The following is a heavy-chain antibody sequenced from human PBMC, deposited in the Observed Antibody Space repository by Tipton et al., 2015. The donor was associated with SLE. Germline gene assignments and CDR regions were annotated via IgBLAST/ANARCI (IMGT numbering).Heavy chain of an antibody. CDR1: GGSISSGEYY. V-gene: IGHV4-30-4*01. D-gene: IGHD3-22*01. CDR2: TYNSENT. Sequence: TLSLTCTVSGGSISSGEYYWSWIRQPPGKGLEWIGYTYNSENTYNNPSLKSRLTISVDTSRNQFSLKLSSVTAADTAVYYCARDPSDTSGFYTYSFDLWGQGTPVTVSS. CDR3: ARDPSDTSGFYTYSFDL. J-gene: IGHJ4*02.